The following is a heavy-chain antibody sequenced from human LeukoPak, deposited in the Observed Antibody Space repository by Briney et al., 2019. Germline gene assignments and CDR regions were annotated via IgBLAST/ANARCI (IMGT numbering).Heavy chain of an antibody. Sequence: SGGSLRLSCAASGFTFSNYYMSWVRQAPGKGLQWVANIEQDGSEKYYVDSVKGRFTISRDNAKNSLYLQMNSLRAEDTAVYYCAKDRIVGATISRIPPDIWGQGTMVTVSS. D-gene: IGHD1-26*01. CDR3: AKDRIVGATISRIPPDI. J-gene: IGHJ3*02. CDR1: GFTFSNYY. V-gene: IGHV3-7*01. CDR2: IEQDGSEK.